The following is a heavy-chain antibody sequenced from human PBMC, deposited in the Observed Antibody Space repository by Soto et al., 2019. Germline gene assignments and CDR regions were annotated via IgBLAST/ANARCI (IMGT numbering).Heavy chain of an antibody. Sequence: ASVKVSCKASGYTFNSYAIHWVRQAPGQRLEWMGWINAGNGNTKYSQKFQGRVTISRDTSAITAYMELSSLRSDDTAVYYCARDQSFDRTYYYGIDVWGQGTTVTVSS. CDR2: INAGNGNT. D-gene: IGHD3-16*01. V-gene: IGHV1-3*01. CDR1: GYTFNSYA. J-gene: IGHJ6*02. CDR3: ARDQSFDRTYYYGIDV.